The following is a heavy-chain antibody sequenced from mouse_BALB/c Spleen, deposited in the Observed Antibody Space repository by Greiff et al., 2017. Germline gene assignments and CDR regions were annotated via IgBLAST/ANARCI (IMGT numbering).Heavy chain of an antibody. CDR1: GYTFTSYV. CDR3: ARRITTVVPYYFDY. V-gene: IGHV1-14*01. J-gene: IGHJ2*01. D-gene: IGHD1-1*01. CDR2: INPYNDGT. Sequence: QLQESGPELVKPGASVKMSCKASGYTFTSYVMHWVKQKPGQGLEWIGYINPYNDGTKYNEKFKGKATLTSDKSSSTAYMELSSLTSEDSAVYYCARRITTVVPYYFDYWGQGTTLTVSS.